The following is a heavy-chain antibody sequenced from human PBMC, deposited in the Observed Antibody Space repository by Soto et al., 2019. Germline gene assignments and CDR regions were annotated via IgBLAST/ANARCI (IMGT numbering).Heavy chain of an antibody. CDR1: GYSFTAYW. V-gene: IGHV5-10-1*01. J-gene: IGHJ4*02. D-gene: IGHD2-2*01. CDR2: IDPSDSYV. Sequence: GESLKISCQASGYSFTAYWITWVRQMPGKGLEWMATIDPSDSYVDYSPSFRGHVTFSVDRSITTVYLQWNSLKASDSAMYFCTRRASSSFYHFSFCGQGSFVIVSS. CDR3: TRRASSSFYHFSF.